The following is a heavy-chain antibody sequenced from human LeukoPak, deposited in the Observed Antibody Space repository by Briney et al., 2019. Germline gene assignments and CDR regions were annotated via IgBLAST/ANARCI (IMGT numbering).Heavy chain of an antibody. J-gene: IGHJ4*02. V-gene: IGHV1-18*01. CDR1: GYTFTSYG. CDR2: ISAYNGNT. CDR3: ARGPTGCSSTSCYEYYFDY. D-gene: IGHD2-2*01. Sequence: ASVKVSCKASGYTFTSYGISWVRQAPGQGLEWMGWISAYNGNTNYAQKPQGRVTMTTDTSTSTAYMELSSLRSEDTAVYYCARGPTGCSSTSCYEYYFDYWGQGTLVTVSS.